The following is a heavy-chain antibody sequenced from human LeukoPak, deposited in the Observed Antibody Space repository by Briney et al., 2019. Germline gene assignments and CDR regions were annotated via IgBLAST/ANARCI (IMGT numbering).Heavy chain of an antibody. D-gene: IGHD5-18*01. Sequence: ASVKVSCKASGYTFTTYYIHWVRQAPGQGLEWMGWINPNGGGTNYAQKFQGRVTMTRDTSISTAYMELTSLRAEDTAVYYCARGRGYSYGWIGEKLLDYWGQGTLVTVSS. CDR1: GYTFTTYY. CDR3: ARGRGYSYGWIGEKLLDY. CDR2: INPNGGGT. V-gene: IGHV1-2*02. J-gene: IGHJ4*02.